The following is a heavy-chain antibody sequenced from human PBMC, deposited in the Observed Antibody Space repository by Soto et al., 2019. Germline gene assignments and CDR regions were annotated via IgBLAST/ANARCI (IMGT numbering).Heavy chain of an antibody. V-gene: IGHV4-39*01. Sequence: QLQLQEWGPGLVKPSETLSLTCSVSGGSISSTTYYWVWIRQSPGKGLEWIGRVYKSGGTYYNPSLKSRVSMSVDTPNNQFSLKINSVTAADTALYYCARHHDAGYYFDYWGQGILVTVSS. CDR1: GGSISSTTYY. CDR3: ARHHDAGYYFDY. CDR2: VYKSGGT. J-gene: IGHJ4*02.